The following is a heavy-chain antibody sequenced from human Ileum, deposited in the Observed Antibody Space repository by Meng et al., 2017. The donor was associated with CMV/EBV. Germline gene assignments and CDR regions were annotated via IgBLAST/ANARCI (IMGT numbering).Heavy chain of an antibody. D-gene: IGHD4-11*01. CDR1: GDSISSAGYY. J-gene: IGHJ4*02. CDR2: IHYTGST. V-gene: IGHV4-31*03. Sequence: CTGSGDSISSAGYYWTWFRQHPEKGLEWIGYIHYTGSTFYSPSLKSRVTISSDTSKNQFSLKLSSVTAADTAVYYCARERGSNYAFDCWGQGTLVTVSS. CDR3: ARERGSNYAFDC.